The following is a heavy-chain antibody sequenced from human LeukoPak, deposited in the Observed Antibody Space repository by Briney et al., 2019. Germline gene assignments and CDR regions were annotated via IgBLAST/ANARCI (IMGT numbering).Heavy chain of an antibody. CDR2: ISITGTTI. J-gene: IGHJ4*02. Sequence: GVSLRLSCAASGFTFTDFYMSWIRQAPGKGLEWVSYISITGTTIYYANSVKGRFTFPRDNAKNSLYLQMNSLRAEDTAVYYCARAGRLQYGDYVAFDYWGQGTLVTVSS. CDR1: GFTFTDFY. V-gene: IGHV3-11*01. CDR3: ARAGRLQYGDYVAFDY. D-gene: IGHD4-17*01.